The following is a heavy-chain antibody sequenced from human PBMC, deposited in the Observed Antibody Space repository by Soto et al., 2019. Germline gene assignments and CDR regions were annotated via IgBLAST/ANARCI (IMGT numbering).Heavy chain of an antibody. D-gene: IGHD3-10*01. CDR3: ARAGSGSNPLYYYYGMDV. CDR1: GGSFSGYY. Sequence: PSETLSLTCAVYGGSFSGYYWSWIRQPPGKGLEWIGEINHSGSTNYNPSLKSRVTISVDTSKNQSSLKLSSVTAADTAVYYCARAGSGSNPLYYYYGMDVWGQGTTVTVSS. V-gene: IGHV4-34*01. J-gene: IGHJ6*02. CDR2: INHSGST.